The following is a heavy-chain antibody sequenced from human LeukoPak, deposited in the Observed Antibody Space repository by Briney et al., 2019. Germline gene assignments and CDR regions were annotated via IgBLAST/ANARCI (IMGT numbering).Heavy chain of an antibody. Sequence: GGSLRLSCAASGFTFSSYWMHWVRQAPGKGLVWVSRINTDGSSTSYADSVKGRFTISRDNAKNTLYLQMNSLRAEDTAVYYCGRAGPNQFGESPSQAMDVWGKGTTVTVSS. CDR3: GRAGPNQFGESPSQAMDV. V-gene: IGHV3-74*01. CDR1: GFTFSSYW. D-gene: IGHD3-10*01. J-gene: IGHJ6*04. CDR2: INTDGSST.